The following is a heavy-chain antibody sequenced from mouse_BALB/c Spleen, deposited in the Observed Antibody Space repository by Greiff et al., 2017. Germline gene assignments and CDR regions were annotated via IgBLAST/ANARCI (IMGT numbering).Heavy chain of an antibody. D-gene: IGHD2-3*01. Sequence: VQLKESGPSLVKPSQTLSLTCSFTGDSITSGYWNWIRKFPGNKLEYMGYISYSGSTYYNPSLKSRISITRDTSKNQYYLQLNSVTTEDTATYYCARWGDGYYWFAYWGQGTLVTVSA. CDR3: ARWGDGYYWFAY. CDR1: GDSITSGY. J-gene: IGHJ3*01. CDR2: ISYSGST. V-gene: IGHV3-8*02.